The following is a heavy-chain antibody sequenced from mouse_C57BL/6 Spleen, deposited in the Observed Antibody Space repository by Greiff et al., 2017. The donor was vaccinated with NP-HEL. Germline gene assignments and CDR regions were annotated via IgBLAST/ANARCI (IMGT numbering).Heavy chain of an antibody. CDR1: GFTFSSYG. Sequence: VQLQQSGGDLVKPGGSLKLSCAASGFTFSSYGMSWVRQTPDKRLEWVATISSGGSYTYYPDSVKGRFTISRDNAKNTLYLQMSSLKSEDTAMYYCARVGGTTVVANAMDYWGQGTSVTVSS. CDR3: ARVGGTTVVANAMDY. V-gene: IGHV5-6*01. D-gene: IGHD1-1*01. CDR2: ISSGGSYT. J-gene: IGHJ4*01.